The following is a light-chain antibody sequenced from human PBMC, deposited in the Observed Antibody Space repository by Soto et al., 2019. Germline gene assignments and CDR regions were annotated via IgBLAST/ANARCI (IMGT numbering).Light chain of an antibody. J-gene: IGKJ1*01. Sequence: PGESATLSRRASQSLRSGDLACDQQIPGLAPGLLIYGASSRATGIPDGFSGSGSGTDFNLTVNRLAPEDSAVYYCHQYATSPRTFGQGTKVEIK. CDR2: GAS. CDR3: HQYATSPRT. V-gene: IGKV3-20*01. CDR1: QSLRSGD.